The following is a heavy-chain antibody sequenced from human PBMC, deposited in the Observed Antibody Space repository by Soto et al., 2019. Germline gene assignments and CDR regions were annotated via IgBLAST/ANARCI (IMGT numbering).Heavy chain of an antibody. CDR1: GYTXTGYY. CDR3: ARVKAEGSYYGMDV. D-gene: IGHD1-26*01. J-gene: IGHJ6*02. CDR2: INPNSGGT. Sequence: GASVKVSCKASGYTXTGYYMHWVRQAPGQGLEWMGWINPNSGGTNYAQKFQGWVTMTRDTSISTAYMELSRLRSDDTAVYYCARVKAEGSYYGMDVWGQGTTVTVSS. V-gene: IGHV1-2*04.